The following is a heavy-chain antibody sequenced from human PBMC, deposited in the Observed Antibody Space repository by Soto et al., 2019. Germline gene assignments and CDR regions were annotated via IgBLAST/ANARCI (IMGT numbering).Heavy chain of an antibody. D-gene: IGHD6-13*01. V-gene: IGHV1-18*01. CDR3: ARVKLFRIAAQRYNWFDS. CDR1: GYTFTSYG. J-gene: IGHJ5*01. CDR2: ISAYNGNT. Sequence: ASVKVSCKASGYTFTSYGISWVRQAPGQGLEWMGWISAYNGNTNYAQKLQGRVTMTTDTSTSTAYMELRSLRSDDTAVYYCARVKLFRIAAQRYNWFDSCGQGTLVTVSS.